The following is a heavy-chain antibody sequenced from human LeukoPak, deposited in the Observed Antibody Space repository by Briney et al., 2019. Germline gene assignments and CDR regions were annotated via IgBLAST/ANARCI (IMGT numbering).Heavy chain of an antibody. V-gene: IGHV4-4*07. J-gene: IGHJ4*02. D-gene: IGHD2-15*01. Sequence: SETLSLTCTVSGGSTNNSFWSWIRQPAGKGLEWIGRIYTDGSTNSNPSLRSRLTMSLDTSKNQFSLKLTSVTAADRAVYFCARAPSGCGGTCAFDYWGQGTLVTVSS. CDR2: IYTDGST. CDR3: ARAPSGCGGTCAFDY. CDR1: GGSTNNSF.